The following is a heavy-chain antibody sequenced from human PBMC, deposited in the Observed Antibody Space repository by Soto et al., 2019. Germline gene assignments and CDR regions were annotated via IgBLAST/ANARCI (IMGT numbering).Heavy chain of an antibody. CDR3: AKGYYDSSGYYSH. D-gene: IGHD3-22*01. J-gene: IGHJ4*02. CDR1: TFTFSSNA. V-gene: IGHV3-23*01. CDR2: ISGSGGST. Sequence: GGSLGLSSPASTFTFSSNAMSWVRRAPGKGLEWVSAISGSGGSTYYADSVKGRFTISRDNSKDTLYLQMNSLRAEDMAVYYCAKGYYDSSGYYSHWGQGTLVTVSS.